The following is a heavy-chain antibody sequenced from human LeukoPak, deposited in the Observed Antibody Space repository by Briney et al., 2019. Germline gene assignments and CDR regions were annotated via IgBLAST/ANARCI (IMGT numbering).Heavy chain of an antibody. CDR1: GFTFSTCA. Sequence: GGSLRLSCAASGFTFSTCAMSWVRQAPGKGLEWVSTISGSGGSTYYADSVKGRFTISRDNSKNTLYLQMNSLRAEDTAVYYCAKTTRVPAPIDYWGQGTLVTVSS. V-gene: IGHV3-23*01. J-gene: IGHJ4*02. CDR2: ISGSGGST. CDR3: AKTTRVPAPIDY. D-gene: IGHD1-1*01.